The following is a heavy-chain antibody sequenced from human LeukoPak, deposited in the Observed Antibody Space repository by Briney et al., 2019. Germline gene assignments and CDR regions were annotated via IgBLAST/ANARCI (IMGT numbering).Heavy chain of an antibody. D-gene: IGHD3-10*01. V-gene: IGHV1-2*02. CDR2: INPNSGGT. J-gene: IGHJ5*02. CDR1: GYTFTCYY. CDR3: ARDRVTMVRGVRNWFDP. Sequence: ASVKVSCKASGYTFTCYYMHWVRQAPGQGLEWMGWINPNSGGTNYAQKFQGRVTMTRDTSISTAYMELSRLRSDDTAVYYCARDRVTMVRGVRNWFDPWGQGTLVTVSS.